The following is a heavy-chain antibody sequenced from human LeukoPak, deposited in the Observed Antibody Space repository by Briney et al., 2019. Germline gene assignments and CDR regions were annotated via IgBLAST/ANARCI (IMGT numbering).Heavy chain of an antibody. CDR3: ARSLEYSYGYGIDT. CDR1: GFTFSDYY. D-gene: IGHD5-18*01. V-gene: IGHV3-11*04. J-gene: IGHJ5*02. CDR2: ISSSGSTI. Sequence: GGSLRLSCAASGFTFSDYYMSWIRQAPGKGLEWVSYISSSGSTIYYADSVKGRFTISRDNAKNSLFLQMNSLRAEDTAVYYCARSLEYSYGYGIDTWGQGTLVTVSS.